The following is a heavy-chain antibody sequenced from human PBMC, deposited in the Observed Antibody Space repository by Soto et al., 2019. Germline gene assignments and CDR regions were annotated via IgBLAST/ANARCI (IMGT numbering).Heavy chain of an antibody. CDR3: ASLQMTTVTNYFDY. CDR2: INHSGST. Sequence: SGTLSLTCAVYGGSFSGNYWSWIRQPPGKGLEWIGEINHSGSTNYNPSLKSRVTISVDTSKNQFSLKLSSVTAADTAVYYCASLQMTTVTNYFDYWGQGTLVTVSS. J-gene: IGHJ4*02. V-gene: IGHV4-34*01. CDR1: GGSFSGNY. D-gene: IGHD4-17*01.